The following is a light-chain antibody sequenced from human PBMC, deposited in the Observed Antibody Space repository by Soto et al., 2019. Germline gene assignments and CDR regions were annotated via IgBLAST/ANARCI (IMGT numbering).Light chain of an antibody. CDR3: GTWDSSLSAGM. V-gene: IGLV1-51*01. Sequence: QSVLTQPPSVSAAPGQKVTISCSGSSSNIENNYVSCYQHLPGTAPKLLIYDNNKRPSGIPDRFSGSKSGTSATLGITGLQTGDEADYYCGTWDSSLSAGMFGGGTKVTVL. J-gene: IGLJ3*02. CDR1: SSNIENNY. CDR2: DNN.